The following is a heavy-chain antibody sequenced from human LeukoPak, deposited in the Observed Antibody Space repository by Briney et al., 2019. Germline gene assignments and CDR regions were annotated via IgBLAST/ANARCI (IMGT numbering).Heavy chain of an antibody. V-gene: IGHV3-21*01. Sequence: GGSLRLSCAGSGFALKSYSLTWVRQAPGKGLEWVSSISSTSAYIHYADSVKGRFTISRDNVDNVVYLEMNSLGAEDTATYYCARVGRLQYGDYVAFDYWGQGTLVTVSS. J-gene: IGHJ4*02. CDR2: ISSTSAYI. D-gene: IGHD4-17*01. CDR3: ARVGRLQYGDYVAFDY. CDR1: GFALKSYS.